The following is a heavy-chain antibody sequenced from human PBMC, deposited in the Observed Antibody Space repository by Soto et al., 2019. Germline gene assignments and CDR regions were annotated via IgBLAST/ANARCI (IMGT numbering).Heavy chain of an antibody. J-gene: IGHJ5*02. CDR2: IIPIFGTA. CDR3: ARDRAYRDGYKAAAWFDP. CDR1: GGTFSSYA. Sequence: SVKVSCKASGGTFSSYAISWVRQAPGQGLEWMGGIIPIFGTANYAQKFQGRVTITADESTSTAYMELSSLRSEDTAVYYCARDRAYRDGYKAAAWFDPWGPGTLVTVSS. V-gene: IGHV1-69*13. D-gene: IGHD5-12*01.